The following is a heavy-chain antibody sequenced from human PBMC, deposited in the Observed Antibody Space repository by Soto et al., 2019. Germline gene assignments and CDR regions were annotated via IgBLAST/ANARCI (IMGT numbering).Heavy chain of an antibody. CDR2: ISRSSTGI. CDR3: ARAGTWGLDV. Sequence: EVQLVESGGGLVQPGGSLRLSCAASGFTFSLYSMSWVRQAPGKGLEWVSYISRSSTGIHYADSVKGRFTISRDDATNSKHLQMNSLGDGDKVVYYCARAGTWGLDVWGQGTTVSISS. J-gene: IGHJ6*02. D-gene: IGHD6-19*01. CDR1: GFTFSLYS. V-gene: IGHV3-48*02.